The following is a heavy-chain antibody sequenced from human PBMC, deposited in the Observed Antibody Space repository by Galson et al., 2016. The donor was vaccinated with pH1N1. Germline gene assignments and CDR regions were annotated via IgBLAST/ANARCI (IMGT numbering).Heavy chain of an antibody. V-gene: IGHV5-51*01. D-gene: IGHD6-19*01. CDR3: ARRSAVAGVDY. CDR1: GYSFSSHW. Sequence: QSGAEVKKPGESLKISCQGSGYSFSSHWICWVRQMPGKGLEWMGIIYPGDSDTKYSLSFQGQVTFAANKSINTAYLQWSSLKASDTAMYFCARRSAVAGVDYWGQGTLVTVSS. J-gene: IGHJ4*02. CDR2: IYPGDSDT.